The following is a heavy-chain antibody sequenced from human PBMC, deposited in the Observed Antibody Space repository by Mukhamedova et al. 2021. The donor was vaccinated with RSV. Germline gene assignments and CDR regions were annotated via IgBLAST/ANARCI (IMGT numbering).Heavy chain of an antibody. J-gene: IGHJ5*02. CDR3: ARDRGGCTTTGFYATFAP. CDR2: VSYSGGI. Sequence: WIGYVSYSGGINYNPSLKSRATVSLDTSKNQFSLRLASVTAAATARYYCARDRGGCTTTGFYATFAPWGQVTFVSVSS. D-gene: IGHD2-2*01. V-gene: IGHV4-59*01.